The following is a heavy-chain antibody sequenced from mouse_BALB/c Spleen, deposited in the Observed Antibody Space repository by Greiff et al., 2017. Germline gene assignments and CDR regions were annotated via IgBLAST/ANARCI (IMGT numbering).Heavy chain of an antibody. Sequence: EVKLVESGGGLVQPGGSLKLSCEASGFTFSSYGMSWVRQTPDKRLELVATINSNGGSTYYPDSVKGRFTISRDNAKNILYLQMSSLRSEDTAMYYCARDYYGSSYGAMDYWGQGTSVTVSS. D-gene: IGHD1-1*01. V-gene: IGHV5-6-3*01. CDR1: GFTFSSYG. CDR2: INSNGGST. CDR3: ARDYYGSSYGAMDY. J-gene: IGHJ4*01.